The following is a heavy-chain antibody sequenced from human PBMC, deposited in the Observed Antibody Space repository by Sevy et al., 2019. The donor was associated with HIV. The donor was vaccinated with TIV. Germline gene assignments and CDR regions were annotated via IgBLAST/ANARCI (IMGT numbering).Heavy chain of an antibody. J-gene: IGHJ4*02. D-gene: IGHD2-2*01. CDR1: GYTFKTYG. CDR2: IIAYSGDT. Sequence: ASVKVSYKTFGYTFKTYGISWVRQAPGQGLEWMGWIIAYSGDTNFAQKFQGRVTMTTDTSTSTAYMELSSLRSDDTAVYFCARDKPQGVVIIPGSMWGGVDYWGQGTVVTVSS. V-gene: IGHV1-18*01. CDR3: ARDKPQGVVIIPGSMWGGVDY.